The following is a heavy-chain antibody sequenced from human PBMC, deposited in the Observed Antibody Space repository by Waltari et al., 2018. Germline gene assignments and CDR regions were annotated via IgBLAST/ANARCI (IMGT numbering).Heavy chain of an antibody. CDR3: AREYYYYYHGMDV. CDR2: IYRGGTT. J-gene: IGHJ6*02. V-gene: IGHV3-53*04. CDR1: GFSVSSNY. Sequence: EVQLVESGGGLVQPGGYLRLSCAASGFSVSSNYMRWVRQAPGKGLELLSVIYRGGTTHYADFVRGRFTISRHNSNNPLYLQMNSLRPEDTAVYYCAREYYYYYHGMDVWGQGTTVTVS.